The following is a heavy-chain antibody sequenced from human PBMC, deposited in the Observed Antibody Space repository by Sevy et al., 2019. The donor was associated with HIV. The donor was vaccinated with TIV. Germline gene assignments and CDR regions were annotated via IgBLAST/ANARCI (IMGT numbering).Heavy chain of an antibody. CDR1: GFTFSSYE. D-gene: IGHD4-17*01. CDR3: ARDLPPSATTVAHFDY. V-gene: IGHV3-48*03. J-gene: IGHJ4*02. CDR2: ISNSGSDI. Sequence: GGSLRLSCLASGFTFSSYEMNWVRQAPGKGLEWVSYISNSGSDIHYSDSLRGRFTISRDNAKNSLFLQMNSLRAEDTAVYYCARDLPPSATTVAHFDYWGQGTLVTVSS.